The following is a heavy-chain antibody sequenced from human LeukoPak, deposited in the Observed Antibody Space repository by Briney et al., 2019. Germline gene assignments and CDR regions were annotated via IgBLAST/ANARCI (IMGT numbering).Heavy chain of an antibody. CDR1: GGSISSYY. D-gene: IGHD6-13*01. V-gene: IGHV4-59*08. CDR3: ARRSEYSSSWYTSSYGMDV. J-gene: IGHJ6*02. Sequence: SETLSLTCTVSGGSISSYYWSWIRQPPGKGLEWIGYIYYSGSTNYNPSLKSRVTISVDTSKNQFSLKLSSVTAADTAVYYCARRSEYSSSWYTSSYGMDVWGQGTTVTVSS. CDR2: IYYSGST.